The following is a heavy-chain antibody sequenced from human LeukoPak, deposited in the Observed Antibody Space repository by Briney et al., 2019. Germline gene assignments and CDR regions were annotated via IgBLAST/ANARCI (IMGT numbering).Heavy chain of an antibody. CDR1: GGSISSYY. J-gene: IGHJ6*02. CDR3: ARSDSGSRYYYYGMDV. V-gene: IGHV4-59*01. D-gene: IGHD3-22*01. CDR2: IYYSGST. Sequence: PSETLSLTCTVSGGSISSYYWSWLRQPPGKGLEWIGYIYYSGSTNYNPSLKSRVTISVGTSKNQFSLTLSSVTAADTAVYYCARSDSGSRYYYYGMDVWGQGTTVTVSS.